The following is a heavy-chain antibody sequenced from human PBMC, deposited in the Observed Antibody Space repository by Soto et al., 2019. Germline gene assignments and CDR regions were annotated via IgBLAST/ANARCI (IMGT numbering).Heavy chain of an antibody. CDR1: GGTLISNA. D-gene: IGHD1-26*01. Sequence: QVQLVQSGAEVKKPGSSVKVSCKASGGTLISNAISWVRQAPGQGLEWLGGIIPILGSAIYAQKFQDRVTITADESTSTTYIELNSLRAEDAAVYYCTSRERVDDFDIWGQGTMVTVSS. CDR2: IIPILGSA. J-gene: IGHJ3*02. V-gene: IGHV1-69*01. CDR3: TSRERVDDFDI.